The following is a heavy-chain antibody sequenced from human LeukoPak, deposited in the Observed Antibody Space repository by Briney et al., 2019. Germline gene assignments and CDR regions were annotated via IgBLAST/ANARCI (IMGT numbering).Heavy chain of an antibody. Sequence: PSETLSLTCTVSGGSISSYYWSWIRQPPGKGLEWIGEINHSGSTNYNPSLKSRVTISVDTSKNQFSLKLSSVTAADTAVYYCARENSGKNPRYLDYWGQGTLVTVSS. CDR1: GGSISSYY. CDR3: ARENSGKNPRYLDY. D-gene: IGHD2-21*01. V-gene: IGHV4-34*01. CDR2: INHSGST. J-gene: IGHJ4*02.